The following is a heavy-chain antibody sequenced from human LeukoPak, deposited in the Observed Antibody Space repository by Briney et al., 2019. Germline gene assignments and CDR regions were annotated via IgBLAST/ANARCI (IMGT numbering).Heavy chain of an antibody. CDR1: GFTFSNYW. J-gene: IGHJ6*03. CDR3: ARPTMVRGYYYMDV. CDR2: IKQDGSEK. D-gene: IGHD3-10*01. V-gene: IGHV3-7*03. Sequence: GGSLRLSCAASGFTFSNYWMSWVRQAPGKGLEWVANIKQDGSEKYYVDSVKGRFTISRDNAKNSLYLQMNSLRAEDTAVYYCARPTMVRGYYYMDVWGKGTTVTISS.